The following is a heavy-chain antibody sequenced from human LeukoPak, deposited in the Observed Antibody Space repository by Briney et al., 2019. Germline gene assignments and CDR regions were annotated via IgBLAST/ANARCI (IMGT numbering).Heavy chain of an antibody. Sequence: GGSLRLSCAASGFTFSDYYMSWIRQAPGKGLEWVSYISSSSSHTNYADSVKGRFTISRVNAKNSLYLQMNSLRAEDTAVYYCARLLYGSGQGWFDPWGQGTLVTVSS. CDR3: ARLLYGSGQGWFDP. CDR1: GFTFSDYY. CDR2: ISSSSSHT. V-gene: IGHV3-11*06. J-gene: IGHJ5*02. D-gene: IGHD3-10*01.